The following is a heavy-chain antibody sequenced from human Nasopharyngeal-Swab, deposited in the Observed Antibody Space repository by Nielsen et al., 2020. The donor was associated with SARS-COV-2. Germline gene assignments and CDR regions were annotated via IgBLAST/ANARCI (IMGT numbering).Heavy chain of an antibody. Sequence: SLKISCAASGFTFENYAMHWVRQPPGKGLDWVAGISWNSGADVYADSVEGRFTISRDNAKKSLFLEMNNLRIEDTALYYCVRDSNYYSMDVWGQGTTVTVSS. J-gene: IGHJ6*02. CDR1: GFTFENYA. CDR3: VRDSNYYSMDV. D-gene: IGHD3-22*01. CDR2: ISWNSGAD. V-gene: IGHV3-9*01.